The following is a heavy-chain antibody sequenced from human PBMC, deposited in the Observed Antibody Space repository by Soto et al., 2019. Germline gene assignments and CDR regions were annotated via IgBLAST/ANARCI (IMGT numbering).Heavy chain of an antibody. D-gene: IGHD1-26*01. V-gene: IGHV1-18*01. J-gene: IGHJ5*02. CDR2: ISAYNGNT. CDR1: GYTFTSYG. Sequence: ASVKVSCKASGYTFTSYGISWVRQAPGQGLEWMGWISAYNGNTNYAQKLQGRVTMTTDTSTSTAYMELRSLRSDDTAVYYCARDWGLGATTFLADQPWGQGTLVTVSS. CDR3: ARDWGLGATTFLADQP.